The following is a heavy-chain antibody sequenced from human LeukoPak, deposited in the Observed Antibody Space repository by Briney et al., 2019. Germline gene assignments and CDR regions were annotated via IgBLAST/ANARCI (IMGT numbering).Heavy chain of an antibody. Sequence: ASVKVSCKASGGTFSSYAISWVRQAPGQGLEWMGWINPNSGGTNYAQKFQGRVTMTRDTSISTAYMELSRLRSDDTAVYFCSRIGRYGDLFLWGQGTLVTVSS. V-gene: IGHV1-2*02. J-gene: IGHJ4*02. CDR3: SRIGRYGDLFL. D-gene: IGHD4-17*01. CDR1: GGTFSSYA. CDR2: INPNSGGT.